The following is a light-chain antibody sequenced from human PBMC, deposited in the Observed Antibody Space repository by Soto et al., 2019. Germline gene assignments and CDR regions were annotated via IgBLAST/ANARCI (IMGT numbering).Light chain of an antibody. CDR2: GSS. Sequence: EGVLTQSPGTLSLSPGERATLSCRASQSVSNNYLAWYQQKPGQSPKLLIFGSSDRATGIPDRFSGSGSGTDFTLTISSLEPEDFAVYYCQQYGSSPPYTFGQGTKLEIQ. CDR3: QQYGSSPPYT. CDR1: QSVSNNY. V-gene: IGKV3-20*01. J-gene: IGKJ2*01.